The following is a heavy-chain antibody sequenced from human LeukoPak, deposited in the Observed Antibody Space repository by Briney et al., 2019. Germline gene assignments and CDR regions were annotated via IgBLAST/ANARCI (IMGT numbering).Heavy chain of an antibody. D-gene: IGHD2-2*01. J-gene: IGHJ4*01. CDR3: ASGSTSTYDF. CDR2: MNPNTGNT. CDR1: GYTFTSFE. Sequence: ASVKVSCKVSGYTFTSFETNWVRQVTGQGLEWMGWMNPNTGNTGYAQKFQGRVTMTRDTSISTAYMELSGLTSEDTAVYFCASGSTSTYDFWGHGTMVTVSS. V-gene: IGHV1-8*01.